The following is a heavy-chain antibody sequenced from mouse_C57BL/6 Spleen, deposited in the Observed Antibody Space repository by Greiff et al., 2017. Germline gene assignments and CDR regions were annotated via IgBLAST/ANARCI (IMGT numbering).Heavy chain of an antibody. Sequence: QVQLQQPGAELVKPGASVKLSCKASGYTFTSYWMQWVKQRPGQGLEWIGEIDPSDSYTNYNQKFKGKATLTVDTSSSTAYMQLSSLTSEDSAVYYCATFPTNWDGFAYWGQGTLVTVSA. V-gene: IGHV1-50*01. J-gene: IGHJ3*01. CDR3: ATFPTNWDGFAY. CDR2: IDPSDSYT. CDR1: GYTFTSYW. D-gene: IGHD4-1*01.